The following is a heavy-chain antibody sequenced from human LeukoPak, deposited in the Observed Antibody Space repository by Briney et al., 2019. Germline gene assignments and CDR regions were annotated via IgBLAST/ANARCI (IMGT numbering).Heavy chain of an antibody. CDR2: ISSSSSYI. V-gene: IGHV3-21*01. J-gene: IGHJ6*02. CDR1: GFTFSSYG. D-gene: IGHD6-19*01. CDR3: ARDQQQWLVRYYYYGMDV. Sequence: GGSLRLSCAASGFTFSSYGMNWVRQAPGKGLEWVSSISSSSSYIYYADSVKGRFTISRDNARNSLYLQMNSLRAEDTAVYYCARDQQQWLVRYYYYGMDVWGQGTTVTVSS.